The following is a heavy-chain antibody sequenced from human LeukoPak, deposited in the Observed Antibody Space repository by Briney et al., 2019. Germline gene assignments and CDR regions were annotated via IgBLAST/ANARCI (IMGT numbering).Heavy chain of an antibody. CDR3: ASLPSITIFGVVTLTDGMDV. CDR2: IYYRGST. D-gene: IGHD3-3*01. Sequence: SETLSLTCTVSGGSISSSSYYWGWIRQPPGKGREWIGSIYYRGSTYYNPSLKSRVTISVDTSKNQFSLRLSSVTAADTAVYYCASLPSITIFGVVTLTDGMDVWGKGTTVTVSS. J-gene: IGHJ6*04. V-gene: IGHV4-39*07. CDR1: GGSISSSSYY.